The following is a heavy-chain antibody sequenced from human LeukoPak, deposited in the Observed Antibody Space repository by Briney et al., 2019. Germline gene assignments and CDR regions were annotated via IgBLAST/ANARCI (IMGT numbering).Heavy chain of an antibody. J-gene: IGHJ5*02. D-gene: IGHD3-10*01. CDR2: INHSGST. Sequence: PSETLSLTCTVSGGSISTSNYYWGWIRQPPGKGLEWIGEINHSGSTNYNPSLKSRVTISVDTSKNQFSLKLSSVTAADTAVYYCARHYSRRFGESYGGRGTNWFDPWGQGTLVTVSS. V-gene: IGHV4-39*01. CDR1: GGSISTSNYY. CDR3: ARHYSRRFGESYGGRGTNWFDP.